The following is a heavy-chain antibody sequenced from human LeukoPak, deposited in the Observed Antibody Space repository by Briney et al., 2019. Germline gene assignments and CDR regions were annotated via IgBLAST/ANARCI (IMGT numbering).Heavy chain of an antibody. Sequence: SSETLSLTCAVYGGSFSGYYWSWIRQPPGKGLEWIGEINHSGSTNYNPSLKSRVTISVDTSKNQFSLKLSSVTAADTAVYYCARGGKRRSSYKDAFDIWGQGTMVTVSS. CDR2: INHSGST. D-gene: IGHD3-10*01. J-gene: IGHJ3*02. CDR1: GGSFSGYY. CDR3: ARGGKRRSSYKDAFDI. V-gene: IGHV4-34*01.